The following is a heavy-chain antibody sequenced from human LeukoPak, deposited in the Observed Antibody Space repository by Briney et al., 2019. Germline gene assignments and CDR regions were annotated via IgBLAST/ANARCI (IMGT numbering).Heavy chain of an antibody. D-gene: IGHD3-22*01. V-gene: IGHV4-38-2*02. J-gene: IGHJ4*02. CDR2: IYYSGST. CDR1: DYSISSGYY. Sequence: SETLSLTCTVSDYSISSGYYWGWIRQPPGKGLEWIGYIYYSGSTDYNPSLKSRVTMSVDTSKSQFSLKLSSVTAADTAVYYCATLQSSGYDYSDYWGQGILVTVSS. CDR3: ATLQSSGYDYSDY.